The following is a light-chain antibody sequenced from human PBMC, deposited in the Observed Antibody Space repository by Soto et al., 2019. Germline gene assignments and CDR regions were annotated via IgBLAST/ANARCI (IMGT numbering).Light chain of an antibody. J-gene: IGKJ1*01. V-gene: IGKV3-15*01. CDR1: QSVSTY. CDR3: QQYQNSWT. CDR2: VVS. Sequence: EILLTHVSAGLCLSPGEGATVSWWASQSVSTYLAWYQQKPGQAPRLLMYVVSTSATGIQARFSGSGSATEFTLTISGLTSEDFVLYYRQQYQNSWTCGQGTTGDIK.